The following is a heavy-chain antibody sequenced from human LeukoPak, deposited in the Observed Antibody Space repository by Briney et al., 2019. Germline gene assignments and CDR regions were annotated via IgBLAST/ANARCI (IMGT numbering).Heavy chain of an antibody. CDR3: ARDRVEMATSSTWDYYGMDV. V-gene: IGHV3-66*01. CDR1: GFTVSSNY. Sequence: PGGSLRLSCAASGFTVSSNYMSWVRQAPGKGLEWVSVIYSGGSTYYADSVKGRFTISRDNSKNTLYLQMNSLRAEDTAVCYCARDRVEMATSSTWDYYGMDVWGQGTTVTVSS. D-gene: IGHD5-24*01. J-gene: IGHJ6*02. CDR2: IYSGGST.